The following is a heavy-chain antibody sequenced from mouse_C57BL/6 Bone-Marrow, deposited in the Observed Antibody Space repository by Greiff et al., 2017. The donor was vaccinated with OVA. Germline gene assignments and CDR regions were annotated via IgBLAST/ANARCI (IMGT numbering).Heavy chain of an antibody. D-gene: IGHD2-4*01. CDR2: ISDGGSYT. J-gene: IGHJ3*01. V-gene: IGHV5-4*01. CDR1: GFTFSSYA. Sequence: DVQLVESGGGLVKPGGSLKLSCAASGFTFSSYAMSWVRQTPEKRLEWVATISDGGSYTYYPDNVKGRFTISRDNAKNNLYLQMSHLKSEDTAMYYCAGEGGLRAWFAYWGQGTLVTVSA. CDR3: AGEGGLRAWFAY.